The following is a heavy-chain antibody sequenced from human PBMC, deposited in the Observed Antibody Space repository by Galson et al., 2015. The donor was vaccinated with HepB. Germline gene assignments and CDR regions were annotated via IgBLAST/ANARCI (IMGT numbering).Heavy chain of an antibody. Sequence: ETLSLTCTVSGGSISSYYWSWIRQPPGKGPEWIGYIYYSGSTNYNPSLKSRVTISVDTSKNQFSLKLSSVTAADTAVYYCARLNDYGGNPLGMDVWGQGTTVTVSS. J-gene: IGHJ6*02. CDR3: ARLNDYGGNPLGMDV. V-gene: IGHV4-59*08. CDR1: GGSISSYY. CDR2: IYYSGST. D-gene: IGHD4-23*01.